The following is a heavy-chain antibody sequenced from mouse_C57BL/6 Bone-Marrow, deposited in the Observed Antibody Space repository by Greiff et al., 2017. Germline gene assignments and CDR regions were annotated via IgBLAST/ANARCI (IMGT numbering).Heavy chain of an antibody. CDR1: GFTFNSYA. J-gene: IGHJ4*01. Sequence: EVKLVESGGGLVQPKGSLKLSCAASGFTFNSYAMPWVRQAPGKGLELVARIRSKSSNYATYYADSVKDRFTISRNDSQSMLYLQMNNLRTEDTAMYYWVDSIYYGYDGDAMDYWGQGTSVTVSS. CDR3: VDSIYYGYDGDAMDY. CDR2: IRSKSSNYAT. D-gene: IGHD2-2*01. V-gene: IGHV10-3*01.